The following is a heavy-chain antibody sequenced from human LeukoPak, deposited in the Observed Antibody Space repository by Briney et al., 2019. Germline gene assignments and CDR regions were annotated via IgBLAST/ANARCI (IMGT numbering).Heavy chain of an antibody. V-gene: IGHV5-51*01. CDR2: IYPGDSDT. D-gene: IGHD2-21*01. J-gene: IGHJ4*02. CDR1: GYNFTTFW. Sequence: GESLKISCKTSGYNFTTFWIGWVRQMPGKGLEWMGIIYPGDSDTRYSPSFQGQVTISADKSISTAYLQWSSLKASDTAMYYCARPSSYCGGDCLDYWGQGTLVTVSS. CDR3: ARPSSYCGGDCLDY.